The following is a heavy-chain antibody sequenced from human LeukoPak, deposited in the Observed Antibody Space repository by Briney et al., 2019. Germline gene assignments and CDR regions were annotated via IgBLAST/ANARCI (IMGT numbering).Heavy chain of an antibody. V-gene: IGHV3-53*01. CDR3: ARDQDWNPY. CDR1: GFTVSSNY. CDR2: IYSGGNT. Sequence: PGGSLRPSCAASGFTVSSNYMSWVRQAPGKGLEWVSVIYSGGNTYYADSVKGRFTISRDNSKNTLYLQMNSLRVEDTAVYYCARDQDWNPYWGQGTLVTVSS. J-gene: IGHJ4*02. D-gene: IGHD1-1*01.